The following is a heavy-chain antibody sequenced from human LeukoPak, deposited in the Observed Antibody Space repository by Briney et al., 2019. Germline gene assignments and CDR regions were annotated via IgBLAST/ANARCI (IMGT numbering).Heavy chain of an antibody. Sequence: PGGSLRLSCAASGFTFSGYEMNWVRQAPGKGLEPVSYISGSGTSISYGDSVKGRFTISRNNAKNLLFLQMNSLRDEDTAVYYCARDTSMIDGYDYWGQGTLVTVSS. J-gene: IGHJ4*02. D-gene: IGHD3-22*01. CDR2: ISGSGTSI. CDR1: GFTFSGYE. CDR3: ARDTSMIDGYDY. V-gene: IGHV3-48*03.